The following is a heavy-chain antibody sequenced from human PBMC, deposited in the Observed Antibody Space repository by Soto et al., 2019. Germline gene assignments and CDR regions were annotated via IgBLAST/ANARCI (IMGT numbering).Heavy chain of an antibody. J-gene: IGHJ4*02. D-gene: IGHD3-22*01. CDR3: VKARGYYYDSRGYYYLDY. CDR1: GFTFSNYG. Sequence: QVQLVESGGGVVQPGRSLRLSCAASGFTFSNYGMHWVRQAPGKGLEWVAVISYDGCDKNYTDSVKGRFTISRDNSKNTLYLQMNSLRADDTAVYYCVKARGYYYDSRGYYYLDYWGQGTLVTVSS. V-gene: IGHV3-30*18. CDR2: ISYDGCDK.